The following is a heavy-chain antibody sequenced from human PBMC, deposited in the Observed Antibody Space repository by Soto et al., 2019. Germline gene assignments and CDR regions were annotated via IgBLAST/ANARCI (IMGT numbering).Heavy chain of an antibody. CDR1: GVSTSSGGYY. Sequence: QVQLQESGPGLVKPSQTLSLTCTVFGVSTSSGGYYWNWIRQHPGKGLEWIGYIYYSGSTYYNRSLKSRVTISIDTSNNQFSLKLSSVTAADTAVYYCARSSSSSSWFDPWGQGTLVTVSS. V-gene: IGHV4-31*03. J-gene: IGHJ5*02. D-gene: IGHD6-6*01. CDR3: ARSSSSSSWFDP. CDR2: IYYSGST.